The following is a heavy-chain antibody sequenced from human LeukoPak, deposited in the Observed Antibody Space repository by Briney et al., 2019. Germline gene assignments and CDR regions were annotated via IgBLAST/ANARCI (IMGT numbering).Heavy chain of an antibody. Sequence: GGSLRLSCAASGFTFSSYAMSWVRQAPGKGLEWVSAFSCSGGSTYYADSVKGRFTISRDNSKNTLYLQMNSLRAEDTAVYYCAKDLEDYVWGSYRSRVDYWGQGTLVTVSS. V-gene: IGHV3-23*01. CDR2: FSCSGGST. CDR1: GFTFSSYA. D-gene: IGHD3-16*02. CDR3: AKDLEDYVWGSYRSRVDY. J-gene: IGHJ4*02.